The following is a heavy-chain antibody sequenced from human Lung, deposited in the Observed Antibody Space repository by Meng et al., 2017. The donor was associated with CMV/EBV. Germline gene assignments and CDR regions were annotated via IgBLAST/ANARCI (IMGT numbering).Heavy chain of an antibody. CDR1: GYNFTGYY. CDR3: ARVKRYCTGGTCSSTGYYGMDV. J-gene: IGHJ6*01. CDR2: INPNSGGT. Sequence: ASVKVSCKASGYNFTGYYIHWVRQAPGQGLEWMGWINPNSGGTNYAQKFQGRITMTGDTSITTAYMELSRLRSDDMAVYHCARVKRYCTGGTCSSTGYYGMDVWGQGPTVTVSS. V-gene: IGHV1-2*02. D-gene: IGHD2-15*01.